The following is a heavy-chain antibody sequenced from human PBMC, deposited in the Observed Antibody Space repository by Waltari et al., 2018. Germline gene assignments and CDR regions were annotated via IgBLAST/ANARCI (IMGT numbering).Heavy chain of an antibody. D-gene: IGHD3-10*01. CDR2: INSGGGLT. Sequence: EVHLLESGGGSVQPGGSLRLSCAASGFTFASYHVSWVRHVPGKGLEWVSKINSGGGLTYYTDSVNGRFTISRDNVKNVLYLEMNNLRDDDTAVYYCAKGPLRVSMVRGVGGRFDSWGQGTLVTVSS. J-gene: IGHJ5*01. V-gene: IGHV3-23*01. CDR1: GFTFASYH. CDR3: AKGPLRVSMVRGVGGRFDS.